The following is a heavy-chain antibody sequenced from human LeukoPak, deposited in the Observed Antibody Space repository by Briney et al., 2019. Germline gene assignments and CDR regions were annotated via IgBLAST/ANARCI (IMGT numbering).Heavy chain of an antibody. CDR2: IYTSGST. J-gene: IGHJ6*02. V-gene: IGHV4-4*07. Sequence: SEALSLTCTVSGGSISSYYWSWIRQPAGKGLEWIGRIYTSGSTNYNPSLKSRVTMSVDTSKNQFSLKLSSVTAADTAVYYCARGGYSCYYYYGMDVWGQGTTVTVSS. CDR3: ARGGYSCYYYYGMDV. CDR1: GGSISSYY. D-gene: IGHD5-18*01.